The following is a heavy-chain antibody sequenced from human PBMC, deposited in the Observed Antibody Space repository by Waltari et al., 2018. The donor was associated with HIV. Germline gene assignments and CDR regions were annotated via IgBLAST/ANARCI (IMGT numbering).Heavy chain of an antibody. Sequence: QVQLQESGSGLVKPSETLSLTCTVPGGSISSYYWSWIRQPPGKGLEWIGYIYYSGSTNYNPSLKSRVTVSVDTSKNQFSLKLSSVTAADTAVYYCASGVGYDSSGYYYDYWGQGTLVTVSS. J-gene: IGHJ4*02. CDR1: GGSISSYY. CDR2: IYYSGST. CDR3: ASGVGYDSSGYYYDY. V-gene: IGHV4-59*01. D-gene: IGHD3-22*01.